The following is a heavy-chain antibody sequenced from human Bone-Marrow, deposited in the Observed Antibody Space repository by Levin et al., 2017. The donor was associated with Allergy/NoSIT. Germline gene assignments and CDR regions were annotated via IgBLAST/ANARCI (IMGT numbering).Heavy chain of an antibody. Sequence: GESLKISCAASGFTFSSYGMHWVRQAPGKGLEWVAVISYDGSNKYYADSVKGRFTISRDNSKNTLYLQMNSLRAEDTAVYYCAKDGRGGAVSPGIAAFDLYYYYYGMDVWGQGTTVTVSS. J-gene: IGHJ6*02. D-gene: IGHD6-13*01. CDR2: ISYDGSNK. V-gene: IGHV3-30*18. CDR1: GFTFSSYG. CDR3: AKDGRGGAVSPGIAAFDLYYYYYGMDV.